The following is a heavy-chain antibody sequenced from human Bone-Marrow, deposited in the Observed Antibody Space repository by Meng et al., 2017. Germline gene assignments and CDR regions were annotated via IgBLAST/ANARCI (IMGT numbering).Heavy chain of an antibody. V-gene: IGHV4-39*01. CDR1: GGSISSNLYY. Sequence: SETRSLTCDVSGGSISSNLYYWGWLRQPPGKGREWIGSMYYTGNTYHNPFLKSRVTISVDRSTNQFSLKLSTVTAAATAVYYCAGGRRYYYYGMDVWGQGTPVTVSS. CDR3: AGGRRYYYYGMDV. J-gene: IGHJ6*02. D-gene: IGHD3-16*01. CDR2: MYYTGNT.